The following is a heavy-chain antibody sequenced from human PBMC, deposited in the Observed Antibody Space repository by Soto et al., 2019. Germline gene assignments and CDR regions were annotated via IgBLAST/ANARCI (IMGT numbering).Heavy chain of an antibody. J-gene: IGHJ4*02. CDR2: IIPLFTTT. D-gene: IGHD3-16*02. V-gene: IGHV1-69*18. Sequence: QVQLVQSGSEVRRPGSSVKVSCKASGGSFSNSAIAWVRQAPGQGLAWLGMIIPLFTTTNYAQKFKDRLTITADGSTSTAYMELSGLKSEDTAVYFCARPSGLLGQLSAIVDYWGQGTLVTVSS. CDR1: GGSFSNSA. CDR3: ARPSGLLGQLSAIVDY.